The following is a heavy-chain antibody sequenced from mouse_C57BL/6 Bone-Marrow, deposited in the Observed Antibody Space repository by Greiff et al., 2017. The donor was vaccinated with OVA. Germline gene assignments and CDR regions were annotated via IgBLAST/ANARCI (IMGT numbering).Heavy chain of an antibody. V-gene: IGHV14-4*01. J-gene: IGHJ3*01. Sequence: VQLQQSGAELVRPGASVKLSCTASGFNIKDDYMHWVKQRPEQGLEWIGWIDPENGDTEYASKFQGKATITADTSSNTAYLQLSSLTSEDTAVYYCTTNYYDSSCPPWFAYWGRGTLVTVSA. CDR2: IDPENGDT. CDR3: TTNYYDSSCPPWFAY. CDR1: GFNIKDDY. D-gene: IGHD1-1*01.